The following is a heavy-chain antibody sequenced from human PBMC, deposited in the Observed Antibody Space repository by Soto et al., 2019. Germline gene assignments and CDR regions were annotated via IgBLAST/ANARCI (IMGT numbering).Heavy chain of an antibody. CDR3: ASGRGTENY. Sequence: QVQLQQWGAGLLKPSETLSLTCGVYGGSFSGSYWSWIRQPPGKGLEWIGEINDSGSTNYNPSLRGRVTISVDTSKNQFSLNLRSVTAAGTAVYYCASGRGTENYWGQGTLVTVSS. J-gene: IGHJ4*02. CDR1: GGSFSGSY. D-gene: IGHD3-10*01. CDR2: INDSGST. V-gene: IGHV4-34*01.